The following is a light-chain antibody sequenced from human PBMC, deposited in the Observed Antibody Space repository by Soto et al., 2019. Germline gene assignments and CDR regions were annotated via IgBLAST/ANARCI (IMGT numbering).Light chain of an antibody. Sequence: EIVLTHSPGTLSLSPGERATLSCRASQSVSSNYLAWYQHKPGQAPRLVIYDASSRATGTPDRFSGSGSGTDFTLTISSLEAEDFAVYYCQQRKNWQVTFGQGTRLEIK. V-gene: IGKV3D-20*02. J-gene: IGKJ5*01. CDR2: DAS. CDR1: QSVSSNY. CDR3: QQRKNWQVT.